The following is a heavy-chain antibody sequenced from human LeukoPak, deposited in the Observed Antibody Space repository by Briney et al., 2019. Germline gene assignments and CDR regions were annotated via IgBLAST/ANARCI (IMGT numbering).Heavy chain of an antibody. CDR1: GGTFSSYT. D-gene: IGHD6-25*01. CDR2: IIPILGIA. CDR3: ARDLGSYYGMDV. Sequence: ASVKVSCKASGGTFSSYTISWVRQAPGQGLEWMGRIIPILGIANYAQKFQGRVTITADKSTSTAYMELSSLRSGDTAVYYCARDLGSYYGMDVWGQGTTVTVSS. J-gene: IGHJ6*02. V-gene: IGHV1-69*04.